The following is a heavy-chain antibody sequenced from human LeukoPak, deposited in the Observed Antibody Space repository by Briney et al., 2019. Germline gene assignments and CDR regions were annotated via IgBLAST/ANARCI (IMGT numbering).Heavy chain of an antibody. V-gene: IGHV4-34*01. J-gene: IGHJ4*02. CDR3: ARVRYCSSTSCYTRFDY. CDR1: GGSFSGYY. D-gene: IGHD2-2*02. Sequence: SETLSLTCAVYGGSFSGYYWSWIRQPPGKGLEWIGEINHSGSTNYNPSLKSRVTISVDTSKNRFSLKLSSVTAADTAVYYCARVRYCSSTSCYTRFDYWGQGTLVTVSS. CDR2: INHSGST.